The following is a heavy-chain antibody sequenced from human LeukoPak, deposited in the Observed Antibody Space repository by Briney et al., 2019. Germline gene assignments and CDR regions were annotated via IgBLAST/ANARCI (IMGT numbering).Heavy chain of an antibody. CDR2: IKQDGSEK. D-gene: IGHD3-22*01. J-gene: IGHJ3*02. CDR1: GFTFSSYW. V-gene: IGHV3-7*01. Sequence: GGSLRLSCAASGFTFSSYWMSWVRQAPGKGLEWVANIKQDGSEKYYVDSVKGRFTISRDNAKNSLYLQMNSLRAEDTAVYYCASWFSYDSSGYPIKPYDDFDIWGQGTMVTVSS. CDR3: ASWFSYDSSGYPIKPYDDFDI.